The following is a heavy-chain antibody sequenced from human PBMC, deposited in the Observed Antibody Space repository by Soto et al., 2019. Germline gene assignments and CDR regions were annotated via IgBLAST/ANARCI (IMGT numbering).Heavy chain of an antibody. J-gene: IGHJ4*02. Sequence: QVQLVQSGAEVKKPGSSVKVSCKASGGTFSRYAISWVRQAPGQGLEWMGGIIPIFGTANYAQKFQGRVTITADESTSTAYMELSSLRSEDTAVYYCARVGSAFCSRGSCYSEFDYWGQGTLVTVSS. CDR1: GGTFSRYA. CDR3: ARVGSAFCSRGSCYSEFDY. V-gene: IGHV1-69*01. D-gene: IGHD2-15*01. CDR2: IIPIFGTA.